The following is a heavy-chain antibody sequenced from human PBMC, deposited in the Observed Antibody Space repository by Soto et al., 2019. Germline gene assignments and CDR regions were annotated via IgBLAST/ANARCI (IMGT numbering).Heavy chain of an antibody. J-gene: IGHJ4*02. D-gene: IGHD6-13*01. CDR2: IDESGVNT. CDR1: GFTFTSYT. Sequence: DVQLLESGGGLVQPGGSLRLSCAASGFTFTSYTMPWARQAPEKGLEWVASIDESGVNTHYADSVKDRFTISRDNSRDTLYLQMQSLRAEDTAVYYCAKVHGTFYWGQGTLVNVSS. V-gene: IGHV3-23*01. CDR3: AKVHGTFY.